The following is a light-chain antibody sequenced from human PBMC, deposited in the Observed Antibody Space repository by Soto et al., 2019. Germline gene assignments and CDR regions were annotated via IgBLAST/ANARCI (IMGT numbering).Light chain of an antibody. CDR2: GNT. V-gene: IGLV1-40*01. CDR3: CSYAGSYTYV. J-gene: IGLJ1*01. Sequence: QSVLTQPPSVSRAPGQRVSISCTGSSTNIGAGYGVHWYQQRPGTAPKLLIVGNTIRPSGVPDRFSGSKSGNTTSLTISGLQAEDEADYYCCSYAGSYTYVFGTGTKVTVL. CDR1: STNIGAGYG.